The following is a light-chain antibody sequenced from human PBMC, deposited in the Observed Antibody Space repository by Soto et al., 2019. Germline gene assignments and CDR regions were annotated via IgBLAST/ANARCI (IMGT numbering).Light chain of an antibody. J-gene: IGKJ2*01. CDR2: GAS. CDR3: HQYNNWPPHT. CDR1: QNVGNN. V-gene: IGKV3-15*01. Sequence: VLTQSPATLSVSPGDRATLSCRASQNVGNNLAWYQQKPGQAPRLLIYGASSGATGLPARFSASGSGTEFTLSISSLQSEDFAVFYCHQYNNWPPHTFGQGTKREI.